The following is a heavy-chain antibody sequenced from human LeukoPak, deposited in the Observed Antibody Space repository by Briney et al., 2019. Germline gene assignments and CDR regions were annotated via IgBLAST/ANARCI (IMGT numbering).Heavy chain of an antibody. CDR2: IYYSGNT. Sequence: SETLSLTCTVSGGSISSGDYYWSWIRQPPGKGLEWIGYIYYSGNTHYNPSLKSRISISVDTSKNQFSLKLSSVTAADTAVYYCARDQGGSGTYPFDYWGQGTLVTVSS. V-gene: IGHV4-30-4*01. CDR3: ARDQGGSGTYPFDY. J-gene: IGHJ4*02. D-gene: IGHD3-10*01. CDR1: GGSISSGDYY.